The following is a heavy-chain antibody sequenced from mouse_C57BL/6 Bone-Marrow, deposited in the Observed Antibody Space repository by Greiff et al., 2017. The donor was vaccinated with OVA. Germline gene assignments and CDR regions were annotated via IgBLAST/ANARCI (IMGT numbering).Heavy chain of an antibody. CDR1: GYTFTDYE. CDR2: IDPETGGT. V-gene: IGHV1-15*01. Sequence: VKLQQSGAELVRPGASVTLSCKASGYTFTDYEMHWVKQTPVHGLEWIGAIDPETGGTAYNQKFKGKAILTADKSSSTAYMELRSLTSEDSAVYYCTHYGSSRYFDVWGTGTTVTVSS. CDR3: THYGSSRYFDV. J-gene: IGHJ1*03. D-gene: IGHD1-1*01.